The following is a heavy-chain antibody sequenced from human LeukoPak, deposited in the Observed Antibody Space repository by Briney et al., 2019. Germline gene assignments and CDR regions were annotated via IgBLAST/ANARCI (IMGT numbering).Heavy chain of an antibody. J-gene: IGHJ4*02. CDR3: ARMGDGYTNGFDY. CDR1: GFTFSSYS. V-gene: IGHV3-48*01. Sequence: GGSLRLSCAASGFTFSSYSMNWVRQAPGKGLEWVSYISSSSSTIYYADSVKGRFTISRDNAKNSLYLQMNSLRAEDTAVYYCARMGDGYTNGFDYWGQGTLVTASS. D-gene: IGHD5-24*01. CDR2: ISSSSSTI.